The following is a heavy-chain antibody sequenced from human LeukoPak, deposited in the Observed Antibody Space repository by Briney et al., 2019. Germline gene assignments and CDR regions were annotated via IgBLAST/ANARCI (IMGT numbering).Heavy chain of an antibody. Sequence: GGSLRLSCTASGFTFSAYALHWVRQAPGKGLERVAVISHDENNYYYAESVKGRFSISRDDSKNTLVLQMNSLTTEDAGVYFCARARTGSYYSPFEYWGPGTLVTVSS. V-gene: IGHV3-30*04. CDR2: ISHDENNY. CDR3: ARARTGSYYSPFEY. D-gene: IGHD1-26*01. J-gene: IGHJ1*01. CDR1: GFTFSAYA.